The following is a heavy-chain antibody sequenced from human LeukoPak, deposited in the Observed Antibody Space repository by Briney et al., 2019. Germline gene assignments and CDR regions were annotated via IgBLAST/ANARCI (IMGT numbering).Heavy chain of an antibody. CDR3: ASDGWVTTYYFDY. J-gene: IGHJ4*02. Sequence: ASVKVSCKASGFTFTTYTIHWVRQAPGQRLEWMGWINAGNGNTEYSQKFQGRVTITRDTSASTAYMELSSLTSEDTAVYYCASDGWVTTYYFDYRGQGTLVTVSS. D-gene: IGHD5-18*01. V-gene: IGHV1-3*01. CDR2: INAGNGNT. CDR1: GFTFTTYT.